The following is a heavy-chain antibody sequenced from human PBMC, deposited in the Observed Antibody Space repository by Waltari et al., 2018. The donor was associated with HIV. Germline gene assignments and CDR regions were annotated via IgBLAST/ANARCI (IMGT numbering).Heavy chain of an antibody. CDR3: ARASQWLEGVFDY. CDR2: IFPGDSET. V-gene: IGHV5-51*01. J-gene: IGHJ4*02. D-gene: IGHD6-19*01. CDR1: GHSFTSYW. Sequence: EVQLVQSGAEVKKPGESLKISCKGSGHSFTSYWIGWVRQMPGKGLEWMGIIFPGDSETRYNPSFQGQITISTDKSISTAYLQWSSLKASDTAMYYCARASQWLEGVFDYWGQGTLVTVSS.